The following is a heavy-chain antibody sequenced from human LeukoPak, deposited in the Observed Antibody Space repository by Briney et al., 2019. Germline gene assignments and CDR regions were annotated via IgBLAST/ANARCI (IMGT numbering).Heavy chain of an antibody. V-gene: IGHV3-23*01. Sequence: PGGSLRLSCAASGFTFTSYAMCWVRQAPGQGLEWVSAISGSGDSTYYADSVKGRFTISRDNSQNTVYLRMNSLRAEDTALYYCARGYSSGWYYFDYWRQGTQVTVSS. CDR1: GFTFTSYA. CDR2: ISGSGDST. D-gene: IGHD6-19*01. CDR3: ARGYSSGWYYFDY. J-gene: IGHJ4*02.